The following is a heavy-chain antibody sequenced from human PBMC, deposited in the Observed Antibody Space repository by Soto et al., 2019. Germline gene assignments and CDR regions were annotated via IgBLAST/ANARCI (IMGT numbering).Heavy chain of an antibody. CDR1: GGSIRSYY. CDR2: IHYSGGA. D-gene: IGHD5-12*01. CDR3: ARAFVDRVPADV. Sequence: QVQLQESGPGLVKPSETLSLNCTVSGGSIRSYYWSWIRQPPGKGLEWIGNIHYSGGAHYNPSLMSRVTILADMSNNEFSLKLTSVTAADPAVYYCARAFVDRVPADVWGKGTTVTVSS. V-gene: IGHV4-59*01. J-gene: IGHJ6*04.